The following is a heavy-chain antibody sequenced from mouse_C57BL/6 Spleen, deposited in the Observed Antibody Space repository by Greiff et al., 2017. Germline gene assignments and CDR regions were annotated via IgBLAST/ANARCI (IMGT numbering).Heavy chain of an antibody. CDR1: GYTFTSYW. CDR2: IDPSDSYT. CDR3: ARATTVVECWYFDV. V-gene: IGHV1-69*01. D-gene: IGHD1-1*01. Sequence: VQLQQPGAELVMPGASVKLSCKASGYTFTSYWMHWVKQRPGQGLEWIGEIDPSDSYTNYNQKFKGKSTLTVDKSSSTAYMQLSSLTSEDSAVYYCARATTVVECWYFDVWGTGTTVTVSS. J-gene: IGHJ1*03.